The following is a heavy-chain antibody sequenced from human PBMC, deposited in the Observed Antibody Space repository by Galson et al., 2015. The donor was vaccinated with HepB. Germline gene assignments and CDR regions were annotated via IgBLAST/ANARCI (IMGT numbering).Heavy chain of an antibody. V-gene: IGHV1-69*10. CDR2: IIPIFGIA. CDR3: ARATDSSGPHGAFDI. D-gene: IGHD3-22*01. J-gene: IGHJ3*02. CDR1: GGTFSSYA. Sequence: SVKVSCKASGGTFSSYAISWVRQAPGQGLEWMGGIIPIFGIANYAQKFQGRVTITADKSTSTAYMELSSLRSEDTAVYYCARATDSSGPHGAFDIWGQGTMVTVSS.